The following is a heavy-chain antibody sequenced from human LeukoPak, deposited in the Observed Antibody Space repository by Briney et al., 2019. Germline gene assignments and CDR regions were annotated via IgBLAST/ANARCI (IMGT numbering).Heavy chain of an antibody. D-gene: IGHD3-22*01. Sequence: SVKVSCKASGGTFSSYAISWVRQAPGQGLEWMGGIIPIFGTANYAQKFQGRVTITADESTSTAYMELSSLRSEDTAVYYCARDYYDSSGYYYGFDYGGQGTLVTVSS. V-gene: IGHV1-69*13. CDR1: GGTFSSYA. CDR3: ARDYYDSSGYYYGFDY. CDR2: IIPIFGTA. J-gene: IGHJ4*02.